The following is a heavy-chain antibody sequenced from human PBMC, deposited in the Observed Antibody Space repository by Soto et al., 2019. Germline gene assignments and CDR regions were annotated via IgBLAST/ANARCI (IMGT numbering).Heavy chain of an antibody. J-gene: IGHJ5*02. V-gene: IGHV4-30-2*01. CDR1: GDTISTGGYT. Sequence: PSETLSLTCDVSGDTISTGGYTWAWIRQPPGKALEWIGHTYHSGNPYYNPSLKSRVIISVDRSKNQFSLKLRSVTAADTAVYYCATLPPRIVVTLLPIPSWGQGIQVTVSS. CDR3: ATLPPRIVVTLLPIPS. CDR2: TYHSGNP. D-gene: IGHD2-21*01.